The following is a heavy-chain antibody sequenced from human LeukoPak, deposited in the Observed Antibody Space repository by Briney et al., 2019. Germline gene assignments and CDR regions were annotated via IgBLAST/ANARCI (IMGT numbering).Heavy chain of an antibody. J-gene: IGHJ3*02. CDR3: ASGDTTGYSGDAFNI. CDR1: GFTFSTYG. CDR2: IWYDGSNK. V-gene: IGHV3-33*03. D-gene: IGHD3-22*01. Sequence: TGGSLRLSCAASGFTFSTYGMHWVRQAPGKGLEWVAVIWYDGSNKYYADSVKGRFTISRDTSKNTLYMQMDSLRAEDTAVYYCASGDTTGYSGDAFNIWGQGTMVTVSS.